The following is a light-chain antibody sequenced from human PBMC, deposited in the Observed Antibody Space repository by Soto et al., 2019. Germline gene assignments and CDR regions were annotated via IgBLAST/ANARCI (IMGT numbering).Light chain of an antibody. CDR3: QQHGSSPIT. CDR1: QTVTRNY. V-gene: IGKV3-20*01. CDR2: GAS. Sequence: EIVLTQSPGTLSLSPGQRATLSCRARQTVTRNYLACHQQKPGQTPRLLVYGASSRATGIPDRFSGSGSGTDFTLTISRLEPEDFAVYYCQQHGSSPITFGQGTRLEI. J-gene: IGKJ5*01.